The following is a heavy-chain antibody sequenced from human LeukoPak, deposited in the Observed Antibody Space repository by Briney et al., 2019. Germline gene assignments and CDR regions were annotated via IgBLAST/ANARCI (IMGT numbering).Heavy chain of an antibody. CDR1: GGSISSYY. V-gene: IGHV4-59*08. D-gene: IGHD6-19*01. J-gene: IGHJ4*02. CDR2: MDNSGST. CDR3: ARHSSGSGGAFQY. Sequence: SETLSLTCTVSGGSISSYYWSWIRQPPGKGLEWIGYMDNSGSTNYNPSLTSRVTISEDTSKNQLSLKLGSVTAADTAVYYCARHSSGSGGAFQYWGQGTPVTVSS.